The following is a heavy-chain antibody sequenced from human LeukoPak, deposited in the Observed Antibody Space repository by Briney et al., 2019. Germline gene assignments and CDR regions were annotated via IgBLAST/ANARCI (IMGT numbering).Heavy chain of an antibody. Sequence: GASVKVSCKASGYTFTGYYMHWVRQAPGQGLEWMGWINPNSGGTNYAQKFQGRVTMTRDTSISTAYMELSRLRSDDTAVYYCARVAFWELLGYNWFDPWGQGTLVTVSS. V-gene: IGHV1-2*02. CDR2: INPNSGGT. J-gene: IGHJ5*02. CDR3: ARVAFWELLGYNWFDP. CDR1: GYTFTGYY. D-gene: IGHD1-26*01.